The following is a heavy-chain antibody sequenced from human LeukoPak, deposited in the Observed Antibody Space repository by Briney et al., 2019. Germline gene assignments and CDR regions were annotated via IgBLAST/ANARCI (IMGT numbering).Heavy chain of an antibody. J-gene: IGHJ4*02. CDR3: ANYGSVSYFAY. V-gene: IGHV3-30*18. CDR2: ISYDGSNK. CDR1: GFTFSNYG. Sequence: GGSLRLSCAASGFTFSNYGMHWVRQAPGKGLEWVALISYDGSNKYYADSVKGRFIISRDNSKNTLYLQTISLRAEDTAVYYCANYGSVSYFAYWGQGTLVTVSS. D-gene: IGHD3-10*01.